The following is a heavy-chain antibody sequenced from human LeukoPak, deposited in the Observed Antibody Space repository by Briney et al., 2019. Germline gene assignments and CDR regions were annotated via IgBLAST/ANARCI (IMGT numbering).Heavy chain of an antibody. V-gene: IGHV3-48*03. CDR2: ISSSGSTI. CDR3: AREGAPATNRYNWFDP. J-gene: IGHJ5*02. CDR1: GFTFTNYE. D-gene: IGHD2-15*01. Sequence: PGGSLRLSCAASGFTFTNYEKNWVRQAPGKGLEWISYISSSGSTIYYVDSVKGRFTISRDNAKNSLFLQMNSLRAEDTAVYYCAREGAPATNRYNWFDPWGQGTLVTVSS.